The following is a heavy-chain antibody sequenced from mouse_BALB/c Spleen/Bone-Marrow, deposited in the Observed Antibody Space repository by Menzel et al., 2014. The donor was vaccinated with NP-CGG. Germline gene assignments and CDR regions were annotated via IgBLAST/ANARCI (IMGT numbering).Heavy chain of an antibody. Sequence: VKLVESGPGLVAPSQSLSITCTVSGFSLTSYGVHWVRQPPGKGLEWLGIIWAGGNTNYNSALMSRLSISKDNSKSQVFLKMNSLQTDDTAMYYCARGLGAWFAYWGQGTLVTVSA. V-gene: IGHV2-9*02. J-gene: IGHJ3*01. CDR2: IWAGGNT. CDR1: GFSLTSYG. CDR3: ARGLGAWFAY. D-gene: IGHD4-1*01.